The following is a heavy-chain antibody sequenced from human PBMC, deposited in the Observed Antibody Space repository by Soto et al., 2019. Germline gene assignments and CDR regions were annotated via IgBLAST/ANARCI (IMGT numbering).Heavy chain of an antibody. CDR1: GYSFTSYW. Sequence: GESLKISCKGSGYSFTSYWISWVRQMPGKGLEWMGRIDPSDSYTNYSPSFQGHVTISADKSISTAYLQWSSLKASDTAMYYCARRGGDCYRAFDIWGQGTMVTVSS. CDR3: ARRGGDCYRAFDI. D-gene: IGHD2-21*02. V-gene: IGHV5-10-1*01. J-gene: IGHJ3*02. CDR2: IDPSDSYT.